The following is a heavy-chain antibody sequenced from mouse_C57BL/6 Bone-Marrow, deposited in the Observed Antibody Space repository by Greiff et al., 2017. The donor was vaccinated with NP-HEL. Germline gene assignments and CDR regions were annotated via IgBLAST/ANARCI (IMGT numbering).Heavy chain of an antibody. CDR3: AFYYYGSSPFAY. V-gene: IGHV1-69*01. Sequence: QVQLKQPGAELVMPGASVKLSCKASGYTFTSYWMHWVKQRPGQGLEWIGEIDPSDSYTNYNQKFKGKSTLTVDKSSSTAYMQLSSLTSEDSAVYYCAFYYYGSSPFAYWGQGTLVTVSA. D-gene: IGHD1-1*01. CDR2: IDPSDSYT. CDR1: GYTFTSYW. J-gene: IGHJ3*01.